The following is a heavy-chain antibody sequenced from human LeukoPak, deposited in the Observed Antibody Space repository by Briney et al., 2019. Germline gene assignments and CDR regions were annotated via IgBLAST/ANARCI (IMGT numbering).Heavy chain of an antibody. CDR1: GYTFTGYY. V-gene: IGHV1-2*02. CDR3: AGSSSWYYFDY. J-gene: IGHJ4*02. D-gene: IGHD6-13*01. Sequence: ASVKVSCKAFGYTFTGYYMHWVRQAPGQRVLWMGWINPNGGGTNYAQKFQGRVTMTRDTSISTAYMELSRLRSDDTAVYYCAGSSSWYYFDYWGQGTLVTVSS. CDR2: INPNGGGT.